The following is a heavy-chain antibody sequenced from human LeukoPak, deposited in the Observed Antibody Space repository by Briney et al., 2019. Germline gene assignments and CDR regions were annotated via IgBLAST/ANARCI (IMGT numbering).Heavy chain of an antibody. CDR2: INHSGST. Sequence: SETLSLTCAVYGGSFSGYYWSWIRQPPGKGLEWIGEINHSGSTNYNPSLKSRVTISVDTSKNQFSLKLSSVTAADTAVYYCAREGGGTYYLDFWGQGTLVTVSS. J-gene: IGHJ4*02. CDR3: AREGGGTYYLDF. CDR1: GGSFSGYY. D-gene: IGHD1-26*01. V-gene: IGHV4-34*01.